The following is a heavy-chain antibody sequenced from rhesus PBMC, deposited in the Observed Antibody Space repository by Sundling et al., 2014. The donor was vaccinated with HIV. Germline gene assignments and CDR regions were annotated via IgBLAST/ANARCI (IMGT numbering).Heavy chain of an antibody. Sequence: EVQLVESGGGLVQPGGSLRLSCAASGFTFSSYGMHWVRQAPGKGLEWVAVIWYDGSKKYYVDSVKDRFTISRDNSKNMLYLQMNNLKLEDTAVYYCASPWGELEQHYYGLDSWGQGVVVTVSS. CDR2: IWYDGSKK. CDR3: ASPWGELEQHYYGLDS. CDR1: GFTFSSYG. D-gene: IGHD1-20*01. J-gene: IGHJ6*01. V-gene: IGHV3-54*02.